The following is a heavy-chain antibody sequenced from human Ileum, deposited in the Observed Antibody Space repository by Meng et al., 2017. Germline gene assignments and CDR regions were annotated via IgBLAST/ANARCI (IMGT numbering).Heavy chain of an antibody. Sequence: GGSLRLSCAASGFTFSSYGMHWVRQAPGKGLEWVAVIWYDGSNKYYADSVKGRFTISRDNSKNTLYLQMNSLRAEDTAVYYCARAGVGATSSGNDYWGQGTQVTVSS. V-gene: IGHV3-33*01. D-gene: IGHD1-26*01. J-gene: IGHJ4*02. CDR1: GFTFSSYG. CDR3: ARAGVGATSSGNDY. CDR2: IWYDGSNK.